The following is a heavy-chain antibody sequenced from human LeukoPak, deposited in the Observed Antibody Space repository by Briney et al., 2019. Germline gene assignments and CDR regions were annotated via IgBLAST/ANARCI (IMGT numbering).Heavy chain of an antibody. V-gene: IGHV3-11*04. D-gene: IGHD1-26*01. CDR3: ASTHGSYYVAFDI. J-gene: IGHJ3*02. Sequence: GGSLRLSCAASGFTFSDYYMSWIRQAPGKGLEWVSYISSSGSTIYYADSVKGRFTISRDNAKNSLYLQMNSLRAEDTAVYYCASTHGSYYVAFDIWGQGTMVTVSS. CDR2: ISSSGSTI. CDR1: GFTFSDYY.